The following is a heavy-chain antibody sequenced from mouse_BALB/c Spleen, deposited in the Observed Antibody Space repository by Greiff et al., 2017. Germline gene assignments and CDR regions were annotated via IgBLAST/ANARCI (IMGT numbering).Heavy chain of an antibody. CDR1: GYSITSDYA. CDR3: ASTMITLYAMDY. J-gene: IGHJ4*01. V-gene: IGHV3-2*02. CDR2: ISYSGST. Sequence: DVKLVESGPGLVKPSQSLSLTCTVTGYSITSDYAWNWIRQFPGNKLEWMGYISYSGSTSYNPSLKSRISITRDTSKNQFFLQLNSVTTEDTATYYCASTMITLYAMDYWGQGTSVTVSS. D-gene: IGHD2-4*01.